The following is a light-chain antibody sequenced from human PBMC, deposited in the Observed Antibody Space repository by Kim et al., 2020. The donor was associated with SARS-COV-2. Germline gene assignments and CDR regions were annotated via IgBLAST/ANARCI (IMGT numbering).Light chain of an antibody. CDR3: QQRRSWPLT. Sequence: LSPGERATLSCRASQSLHSFLAWYQHKPGQAPRLLIFDATNRATGIPARFSGSESETDFTLTISNLEPEDSAVYYCQQRRSWPLTFGGGTKVDIK. CDR1: QSLHSF. V-gene: IGKV3-11*01. J-gene: IGKJ4*01. CDR2: DAT.